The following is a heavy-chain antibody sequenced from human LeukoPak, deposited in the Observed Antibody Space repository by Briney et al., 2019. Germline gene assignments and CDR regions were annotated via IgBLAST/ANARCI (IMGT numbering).Heavy chain of an antibody. CDR2: VSGSGGST. V-gene: IGHV3-23*01. Sequence: GGSLTLSCAASGCTFSSYDMSWVRQAPGKGLEWVSGVSGSGGSTYYADSVKGQFTISRDNSKNTLYLQMNSLRAEDTAVYYCAKDLDIVATITGNWGQGTLVTVSS. CDR3: AKDLDIVATITGN. J-gene: IGHJ4*02. CDR1: GCTFSSYD. D-gene: IGHD5-12*01.